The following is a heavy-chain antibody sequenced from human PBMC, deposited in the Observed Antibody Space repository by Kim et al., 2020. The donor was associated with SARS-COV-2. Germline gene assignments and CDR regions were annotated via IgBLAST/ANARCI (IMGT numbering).Heavy chain of an antibody. CDR1: GGSFSGYY. CDR2: INHSGST. D-gene: IGHD3-16*02. CDR3: ARGPRIMITFGGVIVNDY. J-gene: IGHJ4*01. Sequence: SETLSLTCAVYGGSFSGYYWSWIRQPSGKGLEWIGEINHSGSTNYNPSLKSRVTISVDTSKNQFTLKLSSVTAADTAVYYCARGPRIMITFGGVIVNDY. V-gene: IGHV4-34*01.